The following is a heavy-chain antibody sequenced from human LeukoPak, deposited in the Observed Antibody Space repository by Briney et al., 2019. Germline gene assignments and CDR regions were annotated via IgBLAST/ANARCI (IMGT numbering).Heavy chain of an antibody. CDR1: GYTFTGYY. D-gene: IGHD6-13*01. CDR3: ASVYSSSGSGDY. CDR2: INPNSGGT. V-gene: IGHV1-2*06. Sequence: ASVKVSCKASGYTFTGYYMHWVRQAPGQGLEWMGRINPNSGGTNYAQKFQGRVTMTRDTSISTAYMELSRLRSDDTAVYYCASVYSSSGSGDYWGQGTLVTVSS. J-gene: IGHJ4*02.